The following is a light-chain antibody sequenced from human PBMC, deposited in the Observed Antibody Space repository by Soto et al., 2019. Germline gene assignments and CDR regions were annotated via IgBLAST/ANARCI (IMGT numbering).Light chain of an antibody. CDR2: GNS. Sequence: QSVLTQPPSVSGAPGQRVTSSCTGSSSNIGAGYDVHWYQQLPGTAPKLLIYGNSNRPSGVPDRFSGSKSGTSASLAITGLHAEDEADYYCQSYDSSPVFGTGTKLTVL. V-gene: IGLV1-40*01. J-gene: IGLJ1*01. CDR3: QSYDSSPV. CDR1: SSNIGAGYD.